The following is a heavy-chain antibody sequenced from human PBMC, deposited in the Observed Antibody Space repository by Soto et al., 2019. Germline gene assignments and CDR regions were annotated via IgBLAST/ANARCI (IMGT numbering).Heavy chain of an antibody. J-gene: IGHJ4*02. D-gene: IGHD2-15*01. CDR3: ARLGRGDIVVVVAATD. CDR1: GYTFTSYY. V-gene: IGHV1-46*01. Sequence: QVQLVQSGAEVKKPGASVKVSCKASGYTFTSYYMHWVRQAPGQGLEWMGIINPSGGSTSYAQKLQGRVTMTRDTSTSTVYMELSSLRSEDTAVYYCARLGRGDIVVVVAATDWGQGTLVTVSS. CDR2: INPSGGST.